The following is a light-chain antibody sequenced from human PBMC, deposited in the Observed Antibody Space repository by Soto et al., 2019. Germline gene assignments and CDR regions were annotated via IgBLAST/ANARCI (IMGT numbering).Light chain of an antibody. CDR3: QHYDGSPRT. J-gene: IGKJ2*01. V-gene: IGKV3-20*01. CDR1: QRVKNDY. CDR2: GIF. Sequence: ESVLTQCRATVSLSPGERATLYCRTGQRVKNDYLAWYQQKPGQAPRLLVYGIFNRATGVPARFSGSGSGTDFTLTISGLEPEDSAVYYCQHYDGSPRTFGQGTKVDIK.